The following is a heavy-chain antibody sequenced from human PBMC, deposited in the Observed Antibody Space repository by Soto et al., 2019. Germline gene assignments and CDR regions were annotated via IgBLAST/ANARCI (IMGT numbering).Heavy chain of an antibody. V-gene: IGHV5-51*01. CDR2: IYPGDSDT. Sequence: GESLKISCKGSGYSLTSYWIGWVRQMPGKGLEWMGIIYPGDSDTRYSPSFQGQVTISADKSISTAYLQWSSLKASDTAMYYCARTKYSSSSYYYYGMDVWGQGTTVTVS. J-gene: IGHJ6*02. CDR1: GYSLTSYW. CDR3: ARTKYSSSSYYYYGMDV. D-gene: IGHD6-6*01.